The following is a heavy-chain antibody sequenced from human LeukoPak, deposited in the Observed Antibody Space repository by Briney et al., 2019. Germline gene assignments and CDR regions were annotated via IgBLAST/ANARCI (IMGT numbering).Heavy chain of an antibody. CDR2: ISGNGGST. CDR1: GFTFSSYA. D-gene: IGHD4-17*01. V-gene: IGHV3-23*01. Sequence: PGASLRLSCAASGFTFSSYAMSWVRQAPGKGLEWVSAISGNGGSTYYADSVKGRFTISRDNSKNTLYLQMNSLRAEDTAVYYCAKRKPTVTTTYYFDYWGQGTLVTVSS. J-gene: IGHJ4*02. CDR3: AKRKPTVTTTYYFDY.